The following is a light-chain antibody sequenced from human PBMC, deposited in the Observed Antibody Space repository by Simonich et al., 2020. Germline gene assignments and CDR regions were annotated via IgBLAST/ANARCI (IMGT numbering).Light chain of an antibody. CDR3: MQSIQLPFT. V-gene: IGKV2D-29*02. Sequence: DIVMTQTPLSLSVTPGQPASISCKSSQSLLHSDGKTYLYWYLQKPGQSPQLLVYEGSNRVSGGADRVHGSGSGKDFTLKNSRVEAEEVGGYYCMQSIQLPFTFGPGTKVDIK. J-gene: IGKJ3*01. CDR2: EGS. CDR1: QSLLHSDGKTY.